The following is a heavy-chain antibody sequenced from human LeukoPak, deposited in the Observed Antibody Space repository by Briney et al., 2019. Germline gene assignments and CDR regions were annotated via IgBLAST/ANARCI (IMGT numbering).Heavy chain of an antibody. CDR3: ARFPRCTNGVCYRNWFDP. CDR2: MNPNSGNT. Sequence: ASVKVSCKASGYTFTSYDINWVRQAIGQGLEWMGWMNPNSGNTGYAQKFQGRVTMTRNTSISTAYMELSSLRSEDTAVYYCARFPRCTNGVCYRNWFDPWGQGTLVTVSS. CDR1: GYTFTSYD. D-gene: IGHD2-8*01. J-gene: IGHJ5*02. V-gene: IGHV1-8*01.